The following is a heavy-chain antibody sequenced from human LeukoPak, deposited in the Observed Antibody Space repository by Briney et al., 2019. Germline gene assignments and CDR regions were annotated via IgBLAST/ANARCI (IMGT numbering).Heavy chain of an antibody. CDR1: GGSFSGYY. CDR2: INHSGST. J-gene: IGHJ4*02. Sequence: SETLSLTCAVYGGSFSGYYWSWIRQPPGKGLEWIGEINHSGSTNYNPSLKSRVTISVDTSKNQLSLKLSSVTAADTAVYYCARVWDSSGSYYFDYWGQGTLVTVSS. CDR3: ARVWDSSGSYYFDY. D-gene: IGHD3-22*01. V-gene: IGHV4-34*01.